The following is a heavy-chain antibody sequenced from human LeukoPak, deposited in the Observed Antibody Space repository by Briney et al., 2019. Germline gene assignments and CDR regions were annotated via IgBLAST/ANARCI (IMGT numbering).Heavy chain of an antibody. D-gene: IGHD4/OR15-4a*01. V-gene: IGHV4-59*01. CDR1: GGSISSYY. Sequence: SETLSLTCTVSGGSISSYYWSWIRQPPGKGLEWIGYIYYSGSTNYNPSLKSRVTISVDTSKNQFSLKLSSVTAADTAVYYCARSRGLYNWFDPWGQGALVTVSS. CDR3: ARSRGLYNWFDP. CDR2: IYYSGST. J-gene: IGHJ5*02.